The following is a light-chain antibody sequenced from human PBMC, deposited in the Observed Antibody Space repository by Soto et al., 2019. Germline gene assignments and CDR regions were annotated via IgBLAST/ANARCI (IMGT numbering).Light chain of an antibody. Sequence: DIQMTPPPSSLSASVGDRVTITCRASQSISSYLNWYQQKPGKAPKLLIYAASSLQSGVPSRFSGSGSGTDFTLTISSLQPEDFATYYCQQSYSTPQAFGPGTKVDIK. CDR1: QSISSY. CDR3: QQSYSTPQA. CDR2: AAS. J-gene: IGKJ3*01. V-gene: IGKV1-39*01.